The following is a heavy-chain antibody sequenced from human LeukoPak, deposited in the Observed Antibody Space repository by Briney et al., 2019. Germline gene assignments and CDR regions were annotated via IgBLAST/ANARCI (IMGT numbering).Heavy chain of an antibody. CDR1: GFTFSSYA. CDR2: ISSSSSYI. V-gene: IGHV3-21*01. J-gene: IGHJ4*02. D-gene: IGHD3-22*01. Sequence: GGSLRLSCAASGFTFSSYAMSWVRQAPGKGLEWVSSISSSSSYIYYADSVKGRFTISRDNAKNSLYLQMNSLRAEDTAVYYCARDQVPRVVITTSIDYWGQGTLVTVSS. CDR3: ARDQVPRVVITTSIDY.